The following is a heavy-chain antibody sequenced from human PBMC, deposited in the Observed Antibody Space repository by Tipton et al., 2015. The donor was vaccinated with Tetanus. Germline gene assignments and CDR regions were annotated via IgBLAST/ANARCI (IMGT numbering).Heavy chain of an antibody. CDR1: GGSVIGEF. Sequence: LRLSCSVSGGSVIGEFWSWIRQPPGMGLEWVGYSFHGSSTNYNPSLKSRVTISVDTSKNQFSLKLSSVTAADTAVYYCARDPSGGVRCFDYWGQGTLVTASS. CDR2: SFHGSST. J-gene: IGHJ4*02. D-gene: IGHD2-8*01. V-gene: IGHV4-59*02. CDR3: ARDPSGGVRCFDY.